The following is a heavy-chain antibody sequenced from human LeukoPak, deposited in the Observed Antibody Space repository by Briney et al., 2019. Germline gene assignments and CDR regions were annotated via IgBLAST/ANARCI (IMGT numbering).Heavy chain of an antibody. CDR2: IYTSGST. Sequence: SETLSLTCTVSGGSISSYYWSWIQQPAGKGLEWIGRIYTSGSTNYNPSLKGRVTMSVDTSKNQFSLKLSSVTAADTAVYYCARATTGGVPAAALETAFDIWGQGTMVTVSS. CDR1: GGSISSYY. J-gene: IGHJ3*02. V-gene: IGHV4-4*07. CDR3: ARATTGGVPAAALETAFDI. D-gene: IGHD2-2*01.